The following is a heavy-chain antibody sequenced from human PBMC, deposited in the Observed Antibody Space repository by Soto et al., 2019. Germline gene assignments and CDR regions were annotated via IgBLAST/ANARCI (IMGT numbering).Heavy chain of an antibody. CDR2: ISSSSGTI. Sequence: PGGSLRLSCAASGFTFSSYSMHWVRQAPGKGLEWVSYISSSSGTIYYADSVKGRFTISRDNAKNSLFLRMHSLRAEDTAVYYCARGSNDFDNWGQGTLLTISS. J-gene: IGHJ4*02. CDR1: GFTFSSYS. CDR3: ARGSNDFDN. D-gene: IGHD1-1*01. V-gene: IGHV3-48*01.